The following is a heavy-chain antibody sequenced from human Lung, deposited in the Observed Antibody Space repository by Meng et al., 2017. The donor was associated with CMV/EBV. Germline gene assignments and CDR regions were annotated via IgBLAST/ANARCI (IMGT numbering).Heavy chain of an antibody. CDR3: ARVGGYCSSTSCDNWFDP. J-gene: IGHJ5*02. D-gene: IGHD2-2*01. CDR2: INHSGST. Sequence: GSFSGYYWSWIRQPPGKELEWIGEINHSGSTNYTPSLKSRVTISVDTSKNQFSLKLSSVTAADTAVYYCARVGGYCSSTSCDNWFDPWGQGTLVTVSS. CDR1: GSFSGYY. V-gene: IGHV4-34*01.